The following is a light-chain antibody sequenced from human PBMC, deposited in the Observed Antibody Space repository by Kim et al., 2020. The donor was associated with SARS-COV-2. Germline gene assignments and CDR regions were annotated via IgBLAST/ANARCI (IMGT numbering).Light chain of an antibody. CDR1: SSDIGAYNL. CDR2: EVS. J-gene: IGLJ1*01. CDR3: CSHAGRGTDV. V-gene: IGLV2-23*02. Sequence: QSALTQPASVSGSPGQSITISCTGTSSDIGAYNLVSWYQQHPGKAPKLMIFEVSKRPSGVSNRFSGSKSGNTASLTISRLQAEDETDYYCCSHAGRGTDVFGTGTKVTVL.